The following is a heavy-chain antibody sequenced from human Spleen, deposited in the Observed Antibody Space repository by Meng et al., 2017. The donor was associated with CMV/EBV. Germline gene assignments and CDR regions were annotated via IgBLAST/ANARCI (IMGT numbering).Heavy chain of an antibody. J-gene: IGHJ6*02. Sequence: GGSLRLSCAASGFTLGSYTMDWVRQAPGKGLEWVSSISTTSSYIYYADSLKGRFTISRDNGKNTLYLHISSLRVEDTAVYYCAGFGVTITNGLDVWGQGTTVTVSS. CDR2: ISTTSSYI. D-gene: IGHD3-3*01. CDR3: AGFGVTITNGLDV. CDR1: GFTLGSYT. V-gene: IGHV3-21*01.